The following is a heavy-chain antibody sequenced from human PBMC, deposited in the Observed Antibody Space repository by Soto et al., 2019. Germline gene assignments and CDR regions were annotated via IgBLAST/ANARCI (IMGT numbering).Heavy chain of an antibody. CDR2: ISSSSSYI. CDR1: GFSFSSYS. V-gene: IGHV3-21*01. CDR3: ARDRLTGNYYHGMDV. D-gene: IGHD7-27*01. Sequence: EVQLVESGGGLVKPGGSLRLSCAASGFSFSSYSMNWVRQAPGKGLEWVSSISSSSSYIYYADSVKGRFTISRDNAKNPLSLQMNSLRAEDTAVYYCARDRLTGNYYHGMDVWGQGTTVTVSS. J-gene: IGHJ6*02.